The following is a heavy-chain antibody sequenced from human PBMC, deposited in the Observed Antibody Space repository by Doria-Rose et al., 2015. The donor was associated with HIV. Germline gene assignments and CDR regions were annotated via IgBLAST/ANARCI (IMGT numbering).Heavy chain of an antibody. D-gene: IGHD2-2*01. CDR1: GFSFESYA. Sequence: VQLVQSGGGLVQPGRSLRLSCVGSGFSFESYAMHWVRLAPGKGLEWVAGISWDSGAKGNADSVEGRFTISRGNAKKSVYLEMRSLRPEDTAFYYCAKAPTIGPKYYFYMDVWGKGTSVTVSS. CDR3: AKAPTIGPKYYFYMDV. V-gene: IGHV3-9*01. J-gene: IGHJ6*03. CDR2: ISWDSGAK.